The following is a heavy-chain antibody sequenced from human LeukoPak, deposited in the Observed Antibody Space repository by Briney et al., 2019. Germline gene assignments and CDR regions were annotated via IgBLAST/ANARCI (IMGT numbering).Heavy chain of an antibody. CDR2: ISGSGGST. V-gene: IGHV3-23*01. Sequence: PGGSLRLSCAEVPSGITFSNYAMSWVRQAPGKGLEWVSAISGSGGSTYYADSVKGRFTVSRDNSKNTLFLQMNSLRGEDTAVYYCAKLPVTTFFLALGSFDIWGQGTMVTVSS. CDR1: GITFSNYA. J-gene: IGHJ3*02. CDR3: AKLPVTTFFLALGSFDI. D-gene: IGHD4-17*01.